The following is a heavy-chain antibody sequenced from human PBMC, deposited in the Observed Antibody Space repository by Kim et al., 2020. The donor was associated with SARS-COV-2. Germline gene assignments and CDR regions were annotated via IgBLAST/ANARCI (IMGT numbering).Heavy chain of an antibody. D-gene: IGHD2-21*02. Sequence: GGSLRLSCAASGFTFSSYSMNWVRQAPGKGLEWVSSISRSGNSIYYADSVQGRFTISRDNAKNSLSLEMDSLRAEDTAVYYCARSLMVVTRHDAFDIWG. CDR3: ARSLMVVTRHDAFDI. J-gene: IGHJ3*02. CDR1: GFTFSSYS. V-gene: IGHV3-21*01. CDR2: ISRSGNSI.